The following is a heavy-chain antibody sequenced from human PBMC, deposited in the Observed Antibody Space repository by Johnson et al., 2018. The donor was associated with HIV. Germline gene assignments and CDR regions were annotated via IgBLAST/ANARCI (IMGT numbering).Heavy chain of an antibody. J-gene: IGHJ3*02. V-gene: IGHV3-66*02. CDR3: AKRVHSYGYAGAFDI. Sequence: VQLVESGGGLVQPGGSLRLSCAASRLTVSSNYMSWIRQAPGKGLEWVSGISWNSGSIGYADSVKGRFTISRDNSKNTVYLQMNSLRAEDTAVYYCAKRVHSYGYAGAFDIWGQGTMVTVSS. D-gene: IGHD5-18*01. CDR2: SWNSGSI. CDR1: RLTVSSNY.